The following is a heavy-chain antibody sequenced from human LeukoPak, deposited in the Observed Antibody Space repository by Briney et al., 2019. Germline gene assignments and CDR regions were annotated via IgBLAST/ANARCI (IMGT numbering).Heavy chain of an antibody. Sequence: ASVKVSCKASGYTFTNYGISWVRQAPGQGLEWMGWISAYNGHTKYAQKVQGRVTMTRDTSTSTAYMELRSLRSDDTAVYYCARESLGVAAFDIWGHGTMVTVSS. V-gene: IGHV1-18*01. D-gene: IGHD3-16*01. CDR3: ARESLGVAAFDI. CDR2: ISAYNGHT. CDR1: GYTFTNYG. J-gene: IGHJ3*02.